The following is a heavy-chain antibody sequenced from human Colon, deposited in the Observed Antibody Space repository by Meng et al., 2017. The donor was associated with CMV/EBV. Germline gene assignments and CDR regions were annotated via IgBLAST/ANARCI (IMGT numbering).Heavy chain of an antibody. J-gene: IGHJ6*02. CDR2: ISYSGSYI. CDR1: GFTFSSYS. V-gene: IGHV3-21*01. CDR3: AREGNAMDV. Sequence: GESLKISCTASGFTFSSYSMNWVRPAPGKGLEWVSSISYSGSYIYYADSVKGRFTISRHNAKNSLYLQMNSLRAEDTAVYYCAREGNAMDVWGQGTTVTVSS. D-gene: IGHD3-10*01.